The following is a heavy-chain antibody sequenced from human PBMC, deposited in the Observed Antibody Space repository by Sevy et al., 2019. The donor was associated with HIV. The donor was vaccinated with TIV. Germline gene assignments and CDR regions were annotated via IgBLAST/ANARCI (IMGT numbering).Heavy chain of an antibody. CDR3: AKGKYQLLKTEYYYYYYGMDV. D-gene: IGHD2-2*01. J-gene: IGHJ6*02. CDR2: ISGSGGST. CDR1: GFTFSSYA. Sequence: GGSLRLSCAASGFTFSSYAMSWVRQAPGKGLEWVSAISGSGGSTYYADSVKCRFTISRDNSKNTLYLQMNSLRAEDTAVYYCAKGKYQLLKTEYYYYYYGMDVWGQGTTVTVSS. V-gene: IGHV3-23*01.